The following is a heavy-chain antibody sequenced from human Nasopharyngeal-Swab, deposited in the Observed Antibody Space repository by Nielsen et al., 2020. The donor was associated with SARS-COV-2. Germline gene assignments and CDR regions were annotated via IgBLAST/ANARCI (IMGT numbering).Heavy chain of an antibody. J-gene: IGHJ4*02. CDR2: IYPGDSDT. CDR3: ARHRAEYSSSSHFDY. D-gene: IGHD6-6*01. Sequence: RQMPGKGLEWMGIIYPGDSDTRYSPSFQGQVTISADKSISTAYLQWSSLKASDTAMYYCARHRAEYSSSSHFDYWGQGTLVTVSS. V-gene: IGHV5-51*01.